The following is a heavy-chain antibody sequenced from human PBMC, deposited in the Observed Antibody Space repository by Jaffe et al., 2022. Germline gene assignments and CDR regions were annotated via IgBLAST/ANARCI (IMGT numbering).Heavy chain of an antibody. CDR2: IRYDGSNK. J-gene: IGHJ4*02. V-gene: IGHV3-30*02. D-gene: IGHD6-13*01. CDR3: AKDSPGYSSSWYVDYFDY. Sequence: QVQLVESGGGVVQPGGSLRLSCAASGFTFSSYGMHWVRQAPGKGLEWVAFIRYDGSNKYYADSVKGRFTISRDNSKNTLYLQMNSLRAEDTAVYYCAKDSPGYSSSWYVDYFDYWGQGTLVTVSS. CDR1: GFTFSSYG.